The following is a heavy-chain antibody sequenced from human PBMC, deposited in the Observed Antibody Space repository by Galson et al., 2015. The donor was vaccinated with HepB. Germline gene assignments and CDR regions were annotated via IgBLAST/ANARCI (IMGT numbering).Heavy chain of an antibody. CDR2: IYYNGDT. CDR1: HGSINNYY. D-gene: IGHD5-12*01. CDR3: ARHPGRGSVGYAFDL. J-gene: IGHJ4*02. Sequence: SETLSLTCSVSHGSINNYYWSWIRQSPGNRLEWIGYIYYNGDTTYNPSLGSRVGMSVDTSINQVSLWLTSVTAADTAVYYCARHPGRGSVGYAFDLWGQGTPVTVSA. V-gene: IGHV4-59*08.